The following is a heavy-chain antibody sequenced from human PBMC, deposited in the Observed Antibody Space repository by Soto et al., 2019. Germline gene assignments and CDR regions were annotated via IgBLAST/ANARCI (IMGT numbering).Heavy chain of an antibody. V-gene: IGHV4-59*01. Sequence: ASETLSLTCTVSGGSISSYYWSWIRQPPGKGLEWIGYIYYSGSTNYNPSLKSRVTISVDTSKNQVVLTMTNMDPVDTATYYCAHMSSHGDYGYWGQGTLVTVSS. CDR1: GGSISSYY. J-gene: IGHJ4*02. CDR2: IYYSGST. D-gene: IGHD4-17*01. CDR3: AHMSSHGDYGY.